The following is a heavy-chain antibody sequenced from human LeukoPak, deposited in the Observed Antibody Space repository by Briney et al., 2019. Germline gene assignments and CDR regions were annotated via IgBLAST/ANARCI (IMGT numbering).Heavy chain of an antibody. CDR1: GGSFSGYY. J-gene: IGHJ3*02. D-gene: IGHD2-21*02. V-gene: IGHV4-34*01. CDR3: ASKNNLGDCGVLTAFDI. CDR2: INHSGST. Sequence: SETLSLTCAVYGGSFSGYYWSWIRQPPGKGLEWIGEINHSGSTNYNPSLKSRVTISVDTSKNQFSLKLSSVTAADTAVYYCASKNNLGDCGVLTAFDIWGQGTMVTVSS.